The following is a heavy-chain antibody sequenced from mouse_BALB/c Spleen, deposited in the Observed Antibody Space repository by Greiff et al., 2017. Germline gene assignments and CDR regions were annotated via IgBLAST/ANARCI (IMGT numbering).Heavy chain of an antibody. D-gene: IGHD2-1*01. Sequence: EVKLVESGGDLVKPGGSLKLSCAASGFTFSSYGMSWVRQTPDKRLEWVATISSGGSYTYYPDSVKGRFTISSDNAKNTLYLQMSSLKSEDTAKYYGARQKGGNNEGYYAMDYWGQGTSVTVSS. J-gene: IGHJ4*01. CDR1: GFTFSSYG. CDR2: ISSGGSYT. CDR3: ARQKGGNNEGYYAMDY. V-gene: IGHV5-6*02.